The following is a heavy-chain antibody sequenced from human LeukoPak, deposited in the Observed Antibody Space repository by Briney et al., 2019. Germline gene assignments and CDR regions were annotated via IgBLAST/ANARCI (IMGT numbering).Heavy chain of an antibody. Sequence: GGSLRLSCAASGFTFSTYGMHWVRQAPGKGLEWVARIWNDGNRKYYADSVKGRFSISRDNSKDILYLQMDSLRAEDTALYWCVRAIYSGGFYGMDVWGQGTTVTVSS. V-gene: IGHV3-33*01. D-gene: IGHD6-19*01. CDR1: GFTFSTYG. CDR3: VRAIYSGGFYGMDV. J-gene: IGHJ6*02. CDR2: IWNDGNRK.